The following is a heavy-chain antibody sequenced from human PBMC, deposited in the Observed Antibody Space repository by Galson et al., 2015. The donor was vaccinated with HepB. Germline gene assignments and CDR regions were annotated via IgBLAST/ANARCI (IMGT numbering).Heavy chain of an antibody. D-gene: IGHD4-23*01. J-gene: IGHJ5*02. V-gene: IGHV3-11*04. Sequence: SLRLSCAASGFAFSDYYMTWIRQAPGKGLEWVSYIGSNGRTIFYADSVKGRFTISRDNAKNSLYLQMNSLRAEDTAVYYCASQPTVGWFDPWGQGTLVTVSS. CDR1: GFAFSDYY. CDR3: ASQPTVGWFDP. CDR2: IGSNGRTI.